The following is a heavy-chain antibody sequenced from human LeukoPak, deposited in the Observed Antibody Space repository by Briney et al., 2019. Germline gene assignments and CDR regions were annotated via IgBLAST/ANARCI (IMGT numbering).Heavy chain of an antibody. V-gene: IGHV3-23*01. CDR2: ISDTGGST. J-gene: IGHJ4*02. Sequence: GGSLRLSCTPSGLSFGDYGMSWVRQAPGKGLEWVSTISDTGGSTYYPDSVKDRFTISRDNSKNTLYLQMNGLRAEDTAIYYCATGAYFDHWGQGTLVTVSS. CDR3: ATGAYFDH. CDR1: GLSFGDYG.